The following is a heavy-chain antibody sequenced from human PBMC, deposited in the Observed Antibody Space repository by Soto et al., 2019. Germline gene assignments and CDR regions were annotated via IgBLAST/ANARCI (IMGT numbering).Heavy chain of an antibody. CDR2: INAGNGNT. D-gene: IGHD5-18*01. V-gene: IGHV1-3*01. J-gene: IGHJ4*02. CDR1: GYTFTSYA. Sequence: ASVKVSCKASGYTFTSYAMHWVRQAPGQRLEWMGWINAGNGNTKYSQKFQGRVTITRDTSASTAYMELSSLRSEDTAVYYCARGAVDTAMVRSGFDYWGQGTLVTVSS. CDR3: ARGAVDTAMVRSGFDY.